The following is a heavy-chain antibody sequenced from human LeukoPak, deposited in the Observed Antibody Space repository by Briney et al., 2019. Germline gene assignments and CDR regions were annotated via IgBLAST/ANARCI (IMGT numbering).Heavy chain of an antibody. V-gene: IGHV4-39*02. CDR2: IYYSGST. CDR1: GGSINSVSHY. D-gene: IGHD5-24*01. CDR3: ARVSGMATVRNFDY. J-gene: IGHJ4*02. Sequence: PSETLSLTCTVSGGSINSVSHYWAWIRQPPGKGLEWIGSIYYSGSTFYNPSLKTRVTISVDTSNNHFSLKLTSVTAADTAVYYCARVSGMATVRNFDYWGQGTLVTVSS.